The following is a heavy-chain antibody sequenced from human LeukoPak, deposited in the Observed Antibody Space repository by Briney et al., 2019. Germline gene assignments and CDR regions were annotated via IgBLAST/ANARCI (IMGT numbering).Heavy chain of an antibody. CDR2: IYNSGTT. D-gene: IGHD3-10*01. CDR3: ASRVYGLGSFNY. J-gene: IGHJ4*01. V-gene: IGHV4-39*01. CDR1: GDSISSTSYY. Sequence: PSETLSLTCTGSGDSISSTSYYWDWIRQPPGKGREWIGSIYNSGTTYYNPSLKSRVTISVDTSKNQSSLKVSSVTAADTAVYYCASRVYGLGSFNYWGQGTLVTVSS.